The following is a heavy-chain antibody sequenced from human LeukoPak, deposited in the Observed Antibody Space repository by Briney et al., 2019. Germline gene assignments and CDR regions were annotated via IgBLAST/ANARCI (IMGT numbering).Heavy chain of an antibody. D-gene: IGHD1-26*01. V-gene: IGHV3-15*01. J-gene: IGHJ3*02. CDR2: IKSKTDGGTT. Sequence: KPGGSLRPSCAASGFTFSNAWMSWVRQAPGKGLEWVGRIKSKTDGGTTDYAAPVKGRFTISRDDSKNTLYLQMNSLKTGDTAVYYCTTGTWELPYDAFDIWGQGTMVTVSS. CDR3: TTGTWELPYDAFDI. CDR1: GFTFSNAW.